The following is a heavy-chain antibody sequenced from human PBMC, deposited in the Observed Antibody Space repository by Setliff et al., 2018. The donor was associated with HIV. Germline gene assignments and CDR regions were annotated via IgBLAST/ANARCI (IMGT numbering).Heavy chain of an antibody. CDR3: ARSSYYDVNSPFDY. J-gene: IGHJ4*02. CDR1: GYSISSGYY. V-gene: IGHV4-38-2*01. Sequence: SETLSLTCAVSGYSISSGYYWGWIRQPPGKGLEWIGEINHSGRTKYSPSLRSRVSISVDTSKNQFSLKLSSVTAADTAVYYCARSSYYDVNSPFDYWGQGTRVTVSS. D-gene: IGHD3-16*01. CDR2: INHSGRT.